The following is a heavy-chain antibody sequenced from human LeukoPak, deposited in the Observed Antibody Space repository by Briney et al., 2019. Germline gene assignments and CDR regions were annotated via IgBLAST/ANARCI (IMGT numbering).Heavy chain of an antibody. Sequence: SETLSLTCAVYGGSFSGYYWSWIRQPPGKGLEWTGEINHSGSTNYNPSLKSRVTISVDTSKNQFSLKLSSVTAADTAVYYCARRALLWFGVRGLNYWGQGTLVTVSS. CDR1: GGSFSGYY. CDR3: ARRALLWFGVRGLNY. D-gene: IGHD3-10*01. V-gene: IGHV4-34*01. J-gene: IGHJ4*02. CDR2: INHSGST.